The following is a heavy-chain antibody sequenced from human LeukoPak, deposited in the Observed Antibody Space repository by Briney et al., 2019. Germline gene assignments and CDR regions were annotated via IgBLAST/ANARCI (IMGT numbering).Heavy chain of an antibody. V-gene: IGHV3-7*01. CDR2: IKQDGSEK. J-gene: IGHJ4*02. CDR3: ARKVYDFWGGYRLYYFDY. D-gene: IGHD3-3*01. CDR1: GFTFSSYW. Sequence: GGSLRLSCAASGFTFSSYWMSWVRQAPGKGLEWVANIKQDGSEKYYVDSVKGRFTISRDNAKNSLYLQMNSLRAEDTAVYYCARKVYDFWGGYRLYYFDYWGQGTLVTVSS.